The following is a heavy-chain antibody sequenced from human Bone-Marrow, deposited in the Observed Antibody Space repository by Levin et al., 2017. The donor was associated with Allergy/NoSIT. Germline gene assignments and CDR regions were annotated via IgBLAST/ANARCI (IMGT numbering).Heavy chain of an antibody. Sequence: GESLKISCKASGYTFTGYYMHWVRQAPGQGLEWMGWINPNSGGTNYAQKFQGRVTMTRDTSISTAYMELSRLRSDDTAVSYCARRPRDKIAAATANWFDSWGQGTLVTVSS. J-gene: IGHJ5*01. D-gene: IGHD6-13*01. CDR2: INPNSGGT. V-gene: IGHV1-2*02. CDR3: ARRPRDKIAAATANWFDS. CDR1: GYTFTGYY.